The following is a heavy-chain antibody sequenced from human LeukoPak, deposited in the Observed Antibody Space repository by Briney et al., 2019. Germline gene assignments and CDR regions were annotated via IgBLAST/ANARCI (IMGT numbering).Heavy chain of an antibody. CDR2: ISGSGGST. V-gene: IGHV3-23*01. D-gene: IGHD6-6*01. CDR1: GFTFSSYA. Sequence: GGSLRLSCAASGFTFSSYAMSWVRQAPGKGLGWVSAISGSGGSTYYADSVKGRFTISRDNSKNTLYLQMNSLRAEDTAVYYCAKARSLSSIAARGWFDPWGQGTLVTVSS. J-gene: IGHJ5*02. CDR3: AKARSLSSIAARGWFDP.